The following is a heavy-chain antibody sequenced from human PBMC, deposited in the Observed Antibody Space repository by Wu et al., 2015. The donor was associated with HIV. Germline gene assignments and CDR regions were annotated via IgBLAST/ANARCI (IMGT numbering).Heavy chain of an antibody. J-gene: IGHJ4*02. D-gene: IGHD6-19*01. CDR3: ARDVRSVIRQWPGYAAHLLGY. CDR1: GYTFTGYY. V-gene: IGHV1-2*02. Sequence: QVQLVQSGAEVKKPGASVKVSCKASGYTFTGYYMHWVRQAPGQGLEWMGWINPNSGGTNYAQKFQGRVTMTRDTSISTAYMELSRLRSDDTAVYYCARDVRSVIRQWPGYAAHLLGYWGQGTLVTVSS. CDR2: INPNSGGT.